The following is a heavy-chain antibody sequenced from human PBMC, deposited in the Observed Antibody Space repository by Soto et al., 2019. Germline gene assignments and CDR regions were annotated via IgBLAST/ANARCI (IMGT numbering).Heavy chain of an antibody. D-gene: IGHD6-13*01. CDR3: AREAAQTVGDGYWCDP. V-gene: IGHV4-4*07. CDR2: VYTSGAT. J-gene: IGHJ5*02. Sequence: SETLSLTCSVSGGSFSGYFWSWIRQPAGKGLEWIGRVYTSGATDYNPSLTSRATVSVDTSRNQFSLKLRFVTAADTAVYYCAREAAQTVGDGYWCDPWGQGTLVTVSS. CDR1: GGSFSGYF.